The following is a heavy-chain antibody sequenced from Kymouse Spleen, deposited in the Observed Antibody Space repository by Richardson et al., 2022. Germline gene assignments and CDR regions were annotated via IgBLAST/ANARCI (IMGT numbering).Heavy chain of an antibody. J-gene: IGHJ4*02. V-gene: IGHV4-34*01. Sequence: QVQLQQWGAGLLKPSETLSLTCAVYGGSFSGYYWSWIRQPPGKGLEWIGEINHSGSTNYNPSLKSRVTISVDTSKNQFSLKLSSVTAADTAVYYCARGDSGSFYYFDYWGQGTLVTVSS. CDR3: ARGDSGSFYYFDY. CDR2: INHSGST. D-gene: IGHD1-26*01. CDR1: GGSFSGYY.